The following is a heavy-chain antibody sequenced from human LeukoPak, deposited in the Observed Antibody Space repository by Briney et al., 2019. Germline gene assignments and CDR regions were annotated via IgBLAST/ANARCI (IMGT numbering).Heavy chain of an antibody. V-gene: IGHV4-61*01. Sequence: SETLSLTCTVSGYSINSGYYWGWIRQPPGKGLEWIGYVYYSGSTNYNPSLKSRVTISVDTSKNQFSLKLSSVTAADTAVYYCARPSPITSDAFDIWGQGTMVTVSS. CDR2: VYYSGST. CDR1: GYSINSGYY. D-gene: IGHD5-12*01. CDR3: ARPSPITSDAFDI. J-gene: IGHJ3*02.